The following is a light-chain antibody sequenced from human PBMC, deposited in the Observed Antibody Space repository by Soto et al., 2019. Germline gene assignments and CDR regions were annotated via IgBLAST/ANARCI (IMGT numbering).Light chain of an antibody. CDR1: QTLTSSY. Sequence: EIVLTQSPGTLSLSPGERATLSCRASQTLTSSYLAWYQQKPGQAPRLLIFGSSSRATGIPDRFSGSGPGTDFTLTISRLEPEDFAVYYCQQYVTSPLTFGGGTKVEVK. CDR3: QQYVTSPLT. V-gene: IGKV3-20*01. CDR2: GSS. J-gene: IGKJ4*01.